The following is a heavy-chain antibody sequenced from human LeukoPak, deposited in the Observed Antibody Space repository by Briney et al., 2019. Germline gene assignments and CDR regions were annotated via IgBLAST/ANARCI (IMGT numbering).Heavy chain of an antibody. CDR1: GGTFSSYA. V-gene: IGHV1-69*13. J-gene: IGHJ6*02. D-gene: IGHD2-2*01. CDR3: ARVYRTHIVVAPAADDYYGMDV. CDR2: IIPIFGTA. Sequence: ASVKVSCKASGGTFSSYAISWVRQAPGQGLEWMGGIIPIFGTANYAQKFQGRVTITADESTSTAYMELSSLRSEDTAVYYCARVYRTHIVVAPAADDYYGMDVWGQGTTVTVSS.